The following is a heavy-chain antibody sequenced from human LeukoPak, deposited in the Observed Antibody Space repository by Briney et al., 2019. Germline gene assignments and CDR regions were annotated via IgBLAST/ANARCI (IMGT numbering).Heavy chain of an antibody. Sequence: PGRSLRLSCTASGFDFSSHGMHWVRQAPGKGLEWVAVVSYDESNEYYADSVKGRFTISRDNSKNTLYLQMNSLRAEDTAVYYCAKVSTVLRYFDWLPADAFDVWGQGAMVTVS. CDR2: VSYDESNE. CDR1: GFDFSSHG. CDR3: AKVSTVLRYFDWLPADAFDV. D-gene: IGHD3-9*01. V-gene: IGHV3-30*18. J-gene: IGHJ3*01.